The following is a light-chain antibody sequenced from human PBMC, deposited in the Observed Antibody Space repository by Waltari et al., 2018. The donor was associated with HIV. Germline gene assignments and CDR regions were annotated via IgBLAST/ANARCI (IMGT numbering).Light chain of an antibody. J-gene: IGLJ2*01. Sequence: SYELTQPHSVSVSPGQTASITGSGDKLGDKYACWYQQKPGQSPVLVIYQDSKRPSGIPERLSGSNSGNTATLTISGTQAMDEADYYCQAWDSSTGVVFGGGTKRTVL. CDR2: QDS. CDR3: QAWDSSTGVV. CDR1: KLGDKY. V-gene: IGLV3-1*01.